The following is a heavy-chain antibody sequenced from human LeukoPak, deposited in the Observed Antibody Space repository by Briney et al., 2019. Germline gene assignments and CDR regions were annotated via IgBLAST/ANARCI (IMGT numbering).Heavy chain of an antibody. CDR2: INHSGGT. CDR1: GGSFSGYY. J-gene: IGHJ4*02. V-gene: IGHV4-34*01. CDR3: ASLEYYYGSGS. D-gene: IGHD3-10*01. Sequence: SETLSLTCAVYGGSFSGYYWSWIRQPPGKGLEWIGEINHSGGTNYNPSLKSRVTISVDTSKNQFSLKLSSVTAADTAVYYCASLEYYYGSGSWGQGTLVTVSS.